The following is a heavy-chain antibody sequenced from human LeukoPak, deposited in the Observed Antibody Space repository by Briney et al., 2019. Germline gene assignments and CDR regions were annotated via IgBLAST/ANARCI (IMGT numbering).Heavy chain of an antibody. J-gene: IGHJ4*02. V-gene: IGHV4-59*01. Sequence: SETLSLTCTVSGGSISSYYWSWIRQPPGKGLEWIGYIYYSGSTNYNPSLKSRVTISVDTSKNQFSLKLSSVTAADTAVYYCARAPGFWSGYSYYFDYWGQGTLVTVSS. CDR3: ARAPGFWSGYSYYFDY. D-gene: IGHD3-3*01. CDR2: IYYSGST. CDR1: GGSISSYY.